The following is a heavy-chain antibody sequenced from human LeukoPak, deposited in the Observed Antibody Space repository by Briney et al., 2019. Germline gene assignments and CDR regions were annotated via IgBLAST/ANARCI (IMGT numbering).Heavy chain of an antibody. CDR1: GFTFGKYW. J-gene: IGHJ4*02. V-gene: IGHV3-7*03. CDR2: IKLDGSEK. CDR3: ARDLGRLDY. Sequence: GGSLRLSCVASGFTFGKYWMSWVRQAPGKGLEWVANIKLDGSEKNYVDSVKGRFTISRDNTKNSLYLQMNSLRVEDTAVYYCARDLGRLDYWGQGTLVTVSS.